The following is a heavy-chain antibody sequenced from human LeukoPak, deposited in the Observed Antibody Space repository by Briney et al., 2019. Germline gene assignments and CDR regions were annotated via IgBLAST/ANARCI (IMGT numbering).Heavy chain of an antibody. CDR3: ARDRGAGASYFHY. CDR1: GGSISGDY. V-gene: IGHV4-59*01. Sequence: SETLSLTCTVSGGSISGDYWSWIRQPPGKGLEWIGCIYYSGSTNYNPSLKSRVTVSIDTSKSQFSLSLNSVTAADTAVYYCARDRGAGASYFHYWGQGTLVTVSS. D-gene: IGHD6-13*01. CDR2: IYYSGST. J-gene: IGHJ1*01.